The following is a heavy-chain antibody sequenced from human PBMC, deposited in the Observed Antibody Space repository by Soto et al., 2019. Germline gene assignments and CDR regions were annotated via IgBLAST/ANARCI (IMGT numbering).Heavy chain of an antibody. D-gene: IGHD2-2*01. CDR2: ISYDGSNQ. J-gene: IGHJ3*02. CDR1: GFTFSGYA. CDR3: ARESRYCSINSCSSQHAFDI. V-gene: IGHV3-30-3*01. Sequence: PGGSLRLSCAASGFTFSGYAMHWVRQAPGKGLQWVAVISYDGSNQYYADSVKGRFTISRDNAKNTLYLQMNSLRAEDTAVYYCARESRYCSINSCSSQHAFDIWGQGTTVTVSS.